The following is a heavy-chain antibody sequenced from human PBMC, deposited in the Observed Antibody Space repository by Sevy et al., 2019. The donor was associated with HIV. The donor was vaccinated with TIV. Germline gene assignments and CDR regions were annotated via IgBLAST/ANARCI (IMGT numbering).Heavy chain of an antibody. CDR1: GFTFDTYW. Sequence: GGSLRLSCAASGFTFDTYWMHWVRQAPGKGLEWVANLRQDGGEIYYSDSVKGRFTISRDNAKESLFLQMTNLKVEDLGIYYCARRFFDVWGQGVLVTVSS. D-gene: IGHD3-16*01. J-gene: IGHJ4*02. CDR2: LRQDGGEI. CDR3: ARRFFDV. V-gene: IGHV3-7*01.